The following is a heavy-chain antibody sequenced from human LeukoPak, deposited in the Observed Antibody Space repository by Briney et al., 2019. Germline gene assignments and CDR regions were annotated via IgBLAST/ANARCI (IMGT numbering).Heavy chain of an antibody. D-gene: IGHD2-21*02. J-gene: IGHJ4*02. V-gene: IGHV1-2*06. CDR1: GYTFTGYY. Sequence: ASVKVSCKASGYTFTGYYVHWVRQAPGQWLEWMGRINPNSGDTNYAQKFQGRVTMTRDTSISTAYMELSRLRSDDTAVYYCARDYCGGDCFPDYWGQGTLVTVSS. CDR3: ARDYCGGDCFPDY. CDR2: INPNSGDT.